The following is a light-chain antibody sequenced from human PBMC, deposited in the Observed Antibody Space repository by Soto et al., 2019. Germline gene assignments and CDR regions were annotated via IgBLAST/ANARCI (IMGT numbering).Light chain of an antibody. V-gene: IGKV1-39*01. CDR3: QQSYRAPWT. CDR2: AAS. J-gene: IGKJ1*01. Sequence: DIQMTQSPSSLSASGGDRVTSTCRASQSISTYLNWYQCKPGKAPKVVIYAASSLASGVPSRFRGSGSGTEFTLTISSLQAEDFATYYSQQSYRAPWTLGQGTQVDVK. CDR1: QSISTY.